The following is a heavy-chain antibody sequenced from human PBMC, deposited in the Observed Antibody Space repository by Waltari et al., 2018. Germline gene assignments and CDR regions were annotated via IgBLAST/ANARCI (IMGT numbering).Heavy chain of an antibody. CDR3: ARAPF. J-gene: IGHJ3*01. Sequence: EVQLVESGGGLVQPGGSLRRSCSASGFPFSRYWMSWVRQAPGKGLEWVANIKQDGSEKYYVDSVKGRFTISRDNAKNSLYLQMNSLRAEDTAVYYCARAPFWGQGTMVTVSS. CDR1: GFPFSRYW. CDR2: IKQDGSEK. V-gene: IGHV3-7*01.